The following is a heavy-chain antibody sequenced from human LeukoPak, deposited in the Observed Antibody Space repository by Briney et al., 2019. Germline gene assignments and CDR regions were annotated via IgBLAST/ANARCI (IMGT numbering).Heavy chain of an antibody. CDR1: GGSISSYY. J-gene: IGHJ4*02. V-gene: IGHV4-59*01. CDR2: IYYSGST. D-gene: IGHD5-12*01. Sequence: SETLSLTYTVSGGSISSYYWSWIRLPPGKGLEWIGYIYYSGSTNYNPSLKSRVTISVDTSKNQFSLKLSSVTAADTAVYYCARVYRNSFAYWGEGTLVTVSS. CDR3: ARVYRNSFAY.